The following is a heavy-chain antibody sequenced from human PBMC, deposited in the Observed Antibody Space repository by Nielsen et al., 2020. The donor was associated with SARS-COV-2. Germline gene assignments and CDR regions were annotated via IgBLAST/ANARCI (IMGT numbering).Heavy chain of an antibody. CDR1: GYTFTNNY. CDR2: INPTNGGT. V-gene: IGHV1-46*01. J-gene: IGHJ6*02. Sequence: SVKVSCKASGYTFTNNYMHWVRQAPGQGLEWMGLINPTNGGTTYAQKFQGRVTMTRDTSTSTVYMELSSLRSEDSAVYYCATGRSDCVGGSCYSSVGFYYYNGMDVWGQGTTVTVSS. D-gene: IGHD2-15*01. CDR3: ATGRSDCVGGSCYSSVGFYYYNGMDV.